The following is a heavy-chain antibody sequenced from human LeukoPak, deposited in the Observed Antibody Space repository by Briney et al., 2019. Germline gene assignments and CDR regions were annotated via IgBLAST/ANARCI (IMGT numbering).Heavy chain of an antibody. Sequence: PGGSLRLSCAASGFTFSSCAMSWVRQAPGKGLEWVSATSESGDATYYADSVRGRFTISRDNSKNTLYLQMNRLRVDDTAIYYCAKDRDYWGQGTLVTVSS. V-gene: IGHV3-23*01. CDR3: AKDRDY. J-gene: IGHJ4*02. CDR2: TSESGDAT. CDR1: GFTFSSCA.